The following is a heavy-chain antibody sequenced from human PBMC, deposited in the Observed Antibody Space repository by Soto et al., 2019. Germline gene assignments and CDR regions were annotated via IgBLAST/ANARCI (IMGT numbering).Heavy chain of an antibody. CDR3: ARDHSIAAAGSYGMDV. V-gene: IGHV6-1*01. D-gene: IGHD6-13*01. CDR1: GDSVSSNSAA. CDR2: TYYRSKWYN. Sequence: PSQTLSLTCAISGDSVSSNSAAWNWIRQSPSRGLEWLGRTYYRSKWYNDYAVSVKSRITINPDTPKNQFSLQLNSVTPEDTAVYYCARDHSIAAAGSYGMDVWGQGTTVTVSS. J-gene: IGHJ6*02.